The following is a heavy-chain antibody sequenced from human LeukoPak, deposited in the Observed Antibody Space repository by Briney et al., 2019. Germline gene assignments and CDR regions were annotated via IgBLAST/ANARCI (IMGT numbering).Heavy chain of an antibody. D-gene: IGHD5-24*01. J-gene: IGHJ4*02. CDR1: GYSFTSYW. V-gene: IGHV5-51*01. CDR3: ARRGEDGFRNPKYYFDY. CDR2: IYPGDSDT. Sequence: GESLKISCKDSGYSFTSYWIGWVRQMPGKGLEWMGIIYPGDSDTRYSPSFQGQVTISADKSISTAYLQWSSLKASDTAMYYCARRGEDGFRNPKYYFDYWGQGTLVTVSS.